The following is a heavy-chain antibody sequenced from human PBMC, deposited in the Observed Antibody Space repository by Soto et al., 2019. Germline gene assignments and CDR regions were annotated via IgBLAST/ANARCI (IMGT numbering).Heavy chain of an antibody. CDR3: ARPGSGYDVLNRQYFFYFHAMDV. Sequence: PGGSLRLSCAASGFTFSSYSMNWVRQAPGKGLEWVAVMSHDGRNTYYTDSVKGRFTISRDNSKNTLYLQTNSLRTEDTAVYYCARPGSGYDVLNRQYFFYFHAMDVWGQGTTVTVSS. J-gene: IGHJ6*02. V-gene: IGHV3-30*03. CDR2: MSHDGRNT. D-gene: IGHD3-9*01. CDR1: GFTFSSYS.